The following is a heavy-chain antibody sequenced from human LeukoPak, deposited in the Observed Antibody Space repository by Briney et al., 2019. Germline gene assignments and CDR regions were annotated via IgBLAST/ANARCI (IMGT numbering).Heavy chain of an antibody. CDR1: GGSISSGGYY. V-gene: IGHV4-31*03. CDR2: IYYSGST. D-gene: IGHD3-22*01. J-gene: IGHJ5*02. Sequence: SQTLSLTCTVSGGSISSGGYYWSWIRQHPGKGLEWIGCIYYSGSTYYNPSLKSRVTISVDTSKNQFSLKPSSVTAADTAVYYCAREGYDSSFAHWGQGTLVTVSS. CDR3: AREGYDSSFAH.